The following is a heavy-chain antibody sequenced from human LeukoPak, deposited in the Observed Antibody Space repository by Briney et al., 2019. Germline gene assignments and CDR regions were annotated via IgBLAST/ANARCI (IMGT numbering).Heavy chain of an antibody. CDR2: ISSSGSTI. CDR1: GFTFSDYY. D-gene: IGHD2-15*01. Sequence: PGGSLRLSCAASGFTFSDYYMRWIRQAPGKGLEWVSYISSSGSTIYYADSVKGRFTISRDNAKNSLYLQMNSLRAEDTAVYYCARDCIGGSCYSGGDYGDYVRWFAPWGQGTLVTVSS. J-gene: IGHJ5*02. V-gene: IGHV3-11*01. CDR3: ARDCIGGSCYSGGDYGDYVRWFAP.